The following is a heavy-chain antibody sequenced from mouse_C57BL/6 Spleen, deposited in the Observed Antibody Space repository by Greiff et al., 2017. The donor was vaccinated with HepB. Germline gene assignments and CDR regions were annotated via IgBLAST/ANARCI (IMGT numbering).Heavy chain of an antibody. CDR2: IYPGSGST. J-gene: IGHJ2*01. D-gene: IGHD2-4*01. CDR3: ARDDYDVGVDY. V-gene: IGHV1-55*01. Sequence: VQLQQSGAELVKPGASVKMSCKASGYTFTSYWITWVKQRPGQGLEWIGDIYPGSGSTNYNEKFKSKATLTVDTSSSTAYMQLSSLTSEDSAVYYCARDDYDVGVDYWGQGTTLTVSS. CDR1: GYTFTSYW.